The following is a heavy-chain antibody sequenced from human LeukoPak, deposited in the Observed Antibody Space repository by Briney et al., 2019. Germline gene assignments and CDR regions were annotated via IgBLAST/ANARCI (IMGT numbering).Heavy chain of an antibody. V-gene: IGHV1-18*01. CDR1: GYTFTSYG. J-gene: IGHJ5*02. CDR3: ARDDPIAVAATRWFDP. CDR2: ISAYNGNT. Sequence: ASVKVSCKASGYTFTSYGISWVRQAPGQGLEWMGWISAYNGNTNYAQKLQGSVTMTTDTSTSTAYMELRSLRSDDTAVYYCARDDPIAVAATRWFDPWGQGTLVTVSS. D-gene: IGHD6-19*01.